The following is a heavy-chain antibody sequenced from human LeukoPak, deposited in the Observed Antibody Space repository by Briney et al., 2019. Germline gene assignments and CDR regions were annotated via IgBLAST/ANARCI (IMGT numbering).Heavy chain of an antibody. D-gene: IGHD6-19*01. J-gene: IGHJ4*02. CDR2: IRPDGDRT. V-gene: IGHV3-23*01. CDR1: GFTFSTYA. CDR3: AREQSGTRGWYTVDY. Sequence: PGGSLRLSCAASGFTFSTYAITWVRQGPGMGLEWVSAIRPDGDRTYYANSVRGRFTISRGNSKDTVYLQIDGLRVEDTAVYYCAREQSGTRGWYTVDYWGQGTLVTVSS.